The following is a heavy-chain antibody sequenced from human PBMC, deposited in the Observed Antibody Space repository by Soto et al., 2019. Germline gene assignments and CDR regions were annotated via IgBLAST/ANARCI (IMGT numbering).Heavy chain of an antibody. CDR1: GYTFTSYG. V-gene: IGHV1-18*01. CDR2: ISAYNGNT. CDR3: ARDQLVVVVAATPHYYYGMDG. D-gene: IGHD2-15*01. Sequence: ASVKVSCKASGYTFTSYGISWVRQAPGQGLEWMGWISAYNGNTNYAQKLQGRVTMTTDTSTSTAYMELRSLRSDDTAVYYCARDQLVVVVAATPHYYYGMDGWGQGTTVTVSS. J-gene: IGHJ6*02.